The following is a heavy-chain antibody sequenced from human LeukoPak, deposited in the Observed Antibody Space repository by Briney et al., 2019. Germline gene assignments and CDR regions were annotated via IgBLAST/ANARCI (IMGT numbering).Heavy chain of an antibody. CDR1: GYTFTSYD. J-gene: IGHJ3*02. V-gene: IGHV1-8*01. CDR3: ATDYGDYKDAFDI. D-gene: IGHD4-17*01. Sequence: ASVKVSCKASGYTFTSYDINWVRQATGQGLEWMGWMNPNSGNTGYAQKFQGRVTMTRNTSISTAYMELSSLRSEDTAVYYCATDYGDYKDAFDIWGQGTMVTVSS. CDR2: MNPNSGNT.